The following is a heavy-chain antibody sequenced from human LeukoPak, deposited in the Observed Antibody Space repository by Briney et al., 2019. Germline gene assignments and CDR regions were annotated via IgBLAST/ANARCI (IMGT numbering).Heavy chain of an antibody. V-gene: IGHV1-46*01. J-gene: IGHJ5*02. CDR1: GYTFTSYH. Sequence: ASVKVSCKASGYTFTSYHIHWVRQAPGQGLEWMGIINTRSGTTNYAQKFQGSVSLTRDTSTDTVYMEMNSLRFEDTAVYYCARVAMVRGAGVANWFDPWGQGTLVTLSS. CDR2: INTRSGTT. CDR3: ARVAMVRGAGVANWFDP. D-gene: IGHD3-10*01.